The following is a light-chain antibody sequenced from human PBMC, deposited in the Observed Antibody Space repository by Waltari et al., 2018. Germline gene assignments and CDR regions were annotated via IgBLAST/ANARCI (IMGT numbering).Light chain of an antibody. Sequence: DIQMTQSPPSLSASVGDRVTITCRASQGIGNSLGWYQQKPGKAPKRLIYDASSLQSGVPSRFSGSGSGTEFTLTISSLQPEDFVTYSCLQHNSYPYTFGQGTKLELK. J-gene: IGKJ2*01. CDR2: DAS. V-gene: IGKV1-17*01. CDR1: QGIGNS. CDR3: LQHNSYPYT.